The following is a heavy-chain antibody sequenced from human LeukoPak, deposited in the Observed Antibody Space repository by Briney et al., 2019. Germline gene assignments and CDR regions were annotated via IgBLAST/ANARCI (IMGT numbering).Heavy chain of an antibody. CDR2: IYTSGST. CDR3: ARLGMTGPYGMDV. D-gene: IGHD3-9*01. V-gene: IGHV4-4*07. J-gene: IGHJ6*02. Sequence: SETLSLTCTVSGGSISSDHWSWIRQPAGKGLEWIGRIYTSGSTNYNPSLKSRVTMSVDTSKNQFSLKLSSVTAADTAVYYCARLGMTGPYGMDVWGQGTTVTVSS. CDR1: GGSISSDH.